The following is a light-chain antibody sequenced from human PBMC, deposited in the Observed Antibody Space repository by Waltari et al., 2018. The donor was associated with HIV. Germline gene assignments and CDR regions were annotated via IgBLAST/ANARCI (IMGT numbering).Light chain of an antibody. Sequence: EVVLTPSPGTVSVSPGVRATLSCRTSQSVSNNLVWYQMKPGQAPRLVIYDASTRATGIPVRFSGSGSGTEFTLTISSLQSEDFAVYYCQQYNNWPRTFGRGTKVEI. CDR3: QQYNNWPRT. J-gene: IGKJ1*01. CDR2: DAS. CDR1: QSVSNN. V-gene: IGKV3-15*01.